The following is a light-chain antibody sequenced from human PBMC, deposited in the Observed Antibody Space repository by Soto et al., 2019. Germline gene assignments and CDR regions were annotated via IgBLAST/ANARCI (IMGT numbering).Light chain of an antibody. J-gene: IGLJ2*01. V-gene: IGLV2-8*01. CDR1: SSDVGGYNY. CDR2: EVS. Sequence: QSALTQPPSASGSPGQSVTISCTGTSSDVGGYNYVSWYQQHPGKAPKLMIYEVSKRPSGVPDRVSGSKSGNTASLTVSGPQDEDEADYYCSSYAGSNNMVFGGGTKLTVL. CDR3: SSYAGSNNMV.